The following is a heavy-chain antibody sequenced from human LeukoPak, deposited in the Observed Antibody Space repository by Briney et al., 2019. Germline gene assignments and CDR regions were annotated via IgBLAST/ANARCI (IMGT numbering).Heavy chain of an antibody. CDR1: GYTFSDYY. Sequence: GASVKVSCKTSGYTFSDYYIHWIRQAPGQGLEWVGWINPNSGDTDYAQKFQGRVTVTRDTSISTAYMELGSLRAEDTAVYYCAKDGSMPWGYYMNVWGKGTTVTISS. D-gene: IGHD2/OR15-2a*01. CDR2: INPNSGDT. J-gene: IGHJ6*03. V-gene: IGHV1-2*02. CDR3: AKDGSMPWGYYMNV.